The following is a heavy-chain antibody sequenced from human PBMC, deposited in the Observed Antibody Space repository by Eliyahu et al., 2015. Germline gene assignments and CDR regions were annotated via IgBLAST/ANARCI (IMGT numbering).Heavy chain of an antibody. CDR1: GFTFSTYA. J-gene: IGHJ4*02. CDR2: ISGCYGIT. D-gene: IGHD2-15*01. CDR3: VVLAASIGGY. Sequence: EVQLLESGGGLVQPGGSLRLSCAASGFTFSTYAMSWVRQAPGKGLEWVSCISGCYGITYYADSVKGRFTISRDNSKNTLNLQMSSLRAEDTAVYYCVVLAASIGGYWGPGTLVTVSS. V-gene: IGHV3-23*01.